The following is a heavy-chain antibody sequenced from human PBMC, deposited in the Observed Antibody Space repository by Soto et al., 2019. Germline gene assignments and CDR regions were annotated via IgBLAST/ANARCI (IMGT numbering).Heavy chain of an antibody. CDR2: IYPSDSDT. Sequence: PGESLKISCKACGYNFISYWIGWVRQMPGKGLEWMGIIYPSDSDTRYSPSFQGQVTFSVDKSISTAYLQWSSLKASDTAMYYCARQLQRGSDNLWGQGTPVTVSS. CDR1: GYNFISYW. J-gene: IGHJ4*02. D-gene: IGHD5-18*01. CDR3: ARQLQRGSDNL. V-gene: IGHV5-51*01.